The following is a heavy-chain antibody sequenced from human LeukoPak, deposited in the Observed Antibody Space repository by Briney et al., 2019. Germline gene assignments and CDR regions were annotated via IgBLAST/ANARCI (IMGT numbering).Heavy chain of an antibody. D-gene: IGHD6-19*01. CDR2: IYYSGST. CDR1: GGSISSYY. Sequence: SETLSLTCTVSGGSISSYYWGWIRQPPGKGLEWIGYIYYSGSTNYNPSLKSRVTISVDTSKNQFSLKLSSVTAADTAVYYCARARMGAAVAGTWFDPWGQGTLVTVSS. CDR3: ARARMGAAVAGTWFDP. V-gene: IGHV4-59*01. J-gene: IGHJ5*02.